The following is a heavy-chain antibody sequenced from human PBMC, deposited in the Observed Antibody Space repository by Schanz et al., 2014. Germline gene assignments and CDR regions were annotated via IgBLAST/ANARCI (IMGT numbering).Heavy chain of an antibody. V-gene: IGHV3-72*01. CDR3: AKQHGVIQQVSDY. D-gene: IGHD3-22*01. CDR2: ITNKPNNYNT. J-gene: IGHJ4*02. CDR1: GFTFSDHY. Sequence: EVQLVESGGGMVQPGGSLRLSCAASGFTFSDHYMDWVRQAPGKGLEWVGRITNKPNNYNTEYAASVKGRFTISRDDSRNSLYLQMNSLRAEDTAVYYCAKQHGVIQQVSDYWGQGTLVTVSS.